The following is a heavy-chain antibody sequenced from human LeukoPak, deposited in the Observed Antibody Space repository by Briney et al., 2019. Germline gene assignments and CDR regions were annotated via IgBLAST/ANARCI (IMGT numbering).Heavy chain of an antibody. CDR2: IYYSGST. Sequence: SETLSLTCAVSGGSISSYYWSWIRQPPGKGLEWIGYIYYSGSTNYNPSLKSRVTISVDTSKNQFSLRLTSVTAADTAVYYCAKDFRWLVEGYFDYWGQGTLVTVSS. J-gene: IGHJ4*02. CDR1: GGSISSYY. CDR3: AKDFRWLVEGYFDY. D-gene: IGHD3-10*01. V-gene: IGHV4-59*12.